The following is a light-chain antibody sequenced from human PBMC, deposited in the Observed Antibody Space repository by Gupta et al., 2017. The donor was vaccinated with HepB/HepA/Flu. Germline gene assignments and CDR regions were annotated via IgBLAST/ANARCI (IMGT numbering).Light chain of an antibody. CDR3: AAGDDSRNGWV. J-gene: IGLJ3*02. CDR1: SSNIGSNN. Sequence: QSGLPPPPAVSWPPGQRVTISCSGSSSNIGSNNVNWYQQRPGTAPKLLIYSNNQRPSGVPDRFSGSKSGTSASLAISGLQAEDEADYYCAAGDDSRNGWVFGGGTKLTVL. CDR2: SNN. V-gene: IGLV1-44*01.